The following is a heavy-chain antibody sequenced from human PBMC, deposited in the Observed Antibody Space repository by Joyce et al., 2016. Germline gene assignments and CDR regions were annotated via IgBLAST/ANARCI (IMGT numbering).Heavy chain of an antibody. CDR2: ISNSGST. CDR3: ARVTPGPLDASDI. J-gene: IGHJ3*02. V-gene: IGHV4-59*01. D-gene: IGHD7-27*01. CDR1: GGSIRGYY. Sequence: QMLLQESGPRLVKPLETLSLTCAVSGGSIRGYYWSWIRQPPGKGLEWIGYISNSGSTNYNPSLKSRVTISVDTSKDQFSLKLRSVTAADTAVYYCARVTPGPLDASDIWGQGTMVTVSS.